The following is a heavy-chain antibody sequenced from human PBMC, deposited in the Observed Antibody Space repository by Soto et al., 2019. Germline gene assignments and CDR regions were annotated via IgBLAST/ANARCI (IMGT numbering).Heavy chain of an antibody. D-gene: IGHD6-13*01. J-gene: IGHJ4*02. V-gene: IGHV3-23*01. CDR1: GFTFSSYA. Sequence: EVQLLESGGGLVRPGGSLRLSCAASGFTFSSYAMSWVRQAPGKGLEWVSAISGSGGSTYYADSVKGRFTISRDNSKNTLYLQMNSLRAEDTAVYYCASPPPGYSSSWYGIGYWGQGTLVTVSS. CDR2: ISGSGGST. CDR3: ASPPPGYSSSWYGIGY.